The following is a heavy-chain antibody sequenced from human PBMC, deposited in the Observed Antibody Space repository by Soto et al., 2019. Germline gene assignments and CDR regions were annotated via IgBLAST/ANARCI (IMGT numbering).Heavy chain of an antibody. CDR3: ARGSLPYYTICGVVRGSWFDP. Sequence: PSETLSLTCAVYGGSFSGYYWSWIRQPPGKGLEWIGEINHSGSTNYNPSLKSRVTISVDTSKNQFSLKLSSVTAADTAVYYCARGSLPYYTICGVVRGSWFDPWGQGTLVTSPQ. D-gene: IGHD3-3*01. V-gene: IGHV4-34*01. J-gene: IGHJ5*02. CDR2: INHSGST. CDR1: GGSFSGYY.